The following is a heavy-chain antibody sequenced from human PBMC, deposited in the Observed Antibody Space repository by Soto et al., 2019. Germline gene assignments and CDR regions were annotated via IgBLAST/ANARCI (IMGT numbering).Heavy chain of an antibody. V-gene: IGHV1-18*01. Sequence: QVLLVQSGGEVKRPGASVRVSCKPSGYPFTTYGIAWVRRAPGQGLEWMGWVSPYNYVTNYGKKFQDRVTMTTDTSTSTAFMELRSLRCDDTAMYYCTTYGSGSFFDSWGQGTLVTVSS. CDR3: TTYGSGSFFDS. J-gene: IGHJ4*02. D-gene: IGHD3-10*01. CDR2: VSPYNYVT. CDR1: GYPFTTYG.